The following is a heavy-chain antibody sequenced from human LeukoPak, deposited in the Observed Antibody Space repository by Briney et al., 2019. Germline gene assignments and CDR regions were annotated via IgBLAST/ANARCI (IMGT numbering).Heavy chain of an antibody. D-gene: IGHD3-22*01. CDR2: ISGSGGST. Sequence: PGGSLRLPCAASGFTFSSYAMSWVRQAPGKGLEWVSAISGSGGSTYYADSVKGRFTISRDNSKNTLYLQMNSLRAEDTAVYYCAKWSYYYYDSSGYPVPPDYWGQGTLVTVSS. J-gene: IGHJ4*02. CDR1: GFTFSSYA. CDR3: AKWSYYYYDSSGYPVPPDY. V-gene: IGHV3-23*01.